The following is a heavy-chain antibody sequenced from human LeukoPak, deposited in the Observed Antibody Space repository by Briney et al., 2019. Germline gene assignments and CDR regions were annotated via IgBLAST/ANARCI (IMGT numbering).Heavy chain of an antibody. J-gene: IGHJ5*02. CDR3: AREHCSGGSCYPLGAFDH. Sequence: ASVKVSCKASGYTFTGYYMHWVRQAPGQGLEWMGWINPNSGGTNYAQKFQGRVTMTRDTSISTAYMELSRLRSDDTAVYYCAREHCSGGSCYPLGAFDHWGQGTLVTVSS. D-gene: IGHD2-15*01. CDR1: GYTFTGYY. V-gene: IGHV1-2*02. CDR2: INPNSGGT.